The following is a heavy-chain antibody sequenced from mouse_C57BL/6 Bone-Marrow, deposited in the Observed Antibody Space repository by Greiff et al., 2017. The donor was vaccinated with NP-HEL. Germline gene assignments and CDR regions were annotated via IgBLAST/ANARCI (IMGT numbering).Heavy chain of an antibody. CDR1: GYTFTDYY. D-gene: IGHD2-5*01. J-gene: IGHJ3*01. CDR3: ARKYYSNSWFAY. CDR2: INPYNGGT. V-gene: IGHV1-19*01. Sequence: VQLKQSGPVLVKPGASVKMSCKASGYTFTDYYMNWVKQSHGKSLEWIGVINPYNGGTSYNQKFKGKATLTVDKSSSTAYMELNSLTSEDSAVYYCARKYYSNSWFAYWGQGTLVTVSA.